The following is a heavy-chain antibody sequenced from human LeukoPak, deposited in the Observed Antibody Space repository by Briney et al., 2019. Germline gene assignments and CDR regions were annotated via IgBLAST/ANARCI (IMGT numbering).Heavy chain of an antibody. Sequence: GGSLRLSCVVSGFTFSSYSVNWVRQSPGKGLEWVSYISSSSSYIHYADSVKGRFTISRDNSKNTLYLQMNSLRAEDTAVYYCAKLTPGSGSYFWGQGTLVTVSS. V-gene: IGHV3-21*04. CDR2: ISSSSSYI. D-gene: IGHD3-10*01. CDR1: GFTFSSYS. CDR3: AKLTPGSGSYF. J-gene: IGHJ4*02.